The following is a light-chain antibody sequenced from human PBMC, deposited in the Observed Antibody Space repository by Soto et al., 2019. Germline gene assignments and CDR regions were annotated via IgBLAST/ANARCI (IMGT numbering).Light chain of an antibody. CDR2: EVS. CDR3: SSYTSSSTLYV. J-gene: IGLJ1*01. Sequence: VLTQPASVSGSPGQSITISCTGTSSDVGGYNYVSWYQQHPGKAPKLMIYEVSNRPSGVSNRFSGSKSGNTASLTISGLQAEDEADYYCSSYTSSSTLYVFGTGTKVTLL. CDR1: SSDVGGYNY. V-gene: IGLV2-14*01.